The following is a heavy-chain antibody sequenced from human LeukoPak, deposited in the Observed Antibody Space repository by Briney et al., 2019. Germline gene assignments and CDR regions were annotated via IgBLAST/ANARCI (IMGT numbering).Heavy chain of an antibody. CDR1: GGSISSGGYY. CDR2: IYHSGST. CDR3: AREIVVPAASYYFDY. J-gene: IGHJ4*02. V-gene: IGHV4-30-2*01. D-gene: IGHD2-2*01. Sequence: PSETLSLTCTVSGGSISSGGYYWSWIRQPPGKGLEWIGYIYHSGSTYYNPSPKSRVTISVDRSKNQFSLKLSSVTAADTAVYYCAREIVVPAASYYFDYWGQGTLVTVSS.